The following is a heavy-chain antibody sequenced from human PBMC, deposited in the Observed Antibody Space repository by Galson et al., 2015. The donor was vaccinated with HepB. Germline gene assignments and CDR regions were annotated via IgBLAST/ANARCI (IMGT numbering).Heavy chain of an antibody. Sequence: SLRLSCAASGFTVSSNYMSWVRQAPGKGLEWVSVIYSGGSTYHADSVKGRFTIYRDKSKNTLYLQMNRLRAEDTAVYYCARAILSLRIAVAGPVYGMDVWGQGTTVTVSS. CDR3: ARAILSLRIAVAGPVYGMDV. J-gene: IGHJ6*02. D-gene: IGHD6-19*01. CDR1: GFTVSSNY. CDR2: IYSGGST. V-gene: IGHV3-66*01.